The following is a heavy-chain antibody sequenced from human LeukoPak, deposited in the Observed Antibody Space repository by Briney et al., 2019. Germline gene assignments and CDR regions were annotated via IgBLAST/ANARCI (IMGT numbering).Heavy chain of an antibody. Sequence: ASVKVSCKASGYTFGSYDISWVRQAPGQGLEWMGWISGYNANTNYAQKVQGRVTMTTDTSTGTAYMDLRSLRSDDTALYYCTRGGASSGYDYWGQGTLVTVSS. CDR1: GYTFGSYD. J-gene: IGHJ4*02. CDR2: ISGYNANT. D-gene: IGHD6-19*01. CDR3: TRGGASSGYDY. V-gene: IGHV1-18*01.